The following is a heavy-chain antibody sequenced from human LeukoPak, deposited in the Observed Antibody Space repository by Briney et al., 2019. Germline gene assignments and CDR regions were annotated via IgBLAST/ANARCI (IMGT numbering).Heavy chain of an antibody. CDR1: GFTFDDYG. D-gene: IGHD6-19*01. J-gene: IGHJ6*03. V-gene: IGHV3-20*04. CDR2: INWNGGST. CDR3: ARRYSSGFLDYYYYMDV. Sequence: GGSLRLSCAASGFTFDDYGMSWVRQAPGKGLEWVSGINWNGGSTGYADSVKGRFTISRDNAKNSLYLQMNSLRAEDTASYYCARRYSSGFLDYYYYMDVWGKGTTVTVSS.